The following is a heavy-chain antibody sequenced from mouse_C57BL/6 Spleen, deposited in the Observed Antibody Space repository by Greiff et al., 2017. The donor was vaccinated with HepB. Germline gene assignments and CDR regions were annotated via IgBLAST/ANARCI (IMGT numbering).Heavy chain of an antibody. CDR2: IDPSDSET. D-gene: IGHD2-1*01. CDR1: GYTFTSYW. J-gene: IGHJ2*01. CDR3: ARGIYYGNYVGY. Sequence: QVQLQQPGAELVRPGSSVKLSCKASGYTFTSYWMHWVKQRPIQGLEWIGNIDPSDSETHYNHKFKDKATLTVDKSSSTAYMQLSSLTSEDSAVYYCARGIYYGNYVGYWGQGTTLTVSS. V-gene: IGHV1-52*01.